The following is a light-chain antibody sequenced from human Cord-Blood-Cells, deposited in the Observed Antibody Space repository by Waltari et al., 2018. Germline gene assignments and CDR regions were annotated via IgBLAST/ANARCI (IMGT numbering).Light chain of an antibody. V-gene: IGLV2-23*01. CDR2: EGS. CDR1: TRDVGISNL. CDR3: CSYAGSSTVV. Sequence: QPALTQPASVSGSPGQSIPTSCTGTTRDVGISNLVSWYQQHPGKAPQLMIYEGSKRPSGVSNRFSGSKSGNTASLTISGLQAEDEADYYCCSYAGSSTVVFGGGTKLTVL. J-gene: IGLJ2*01.